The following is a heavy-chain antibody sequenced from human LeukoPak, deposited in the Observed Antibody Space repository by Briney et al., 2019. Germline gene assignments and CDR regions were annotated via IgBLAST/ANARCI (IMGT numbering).Heavy chain of an antibody. J-gene: IGHJ5*02. CDR1: GGSISRSSYY. CDR3: ARVLPHRRKGPDWFDP. D-gene: IGHD2-15*01. CDR2: INHSGST. Sequence: SETLSLTCTVSGGSISRSSYYWGWIRQLPGKGLEWIGEINHSGSTNYNPSLKSRVTISVDTSKNQFSLKLSSVTAADTAVYYCARVLPHRRKGPDWFDPWGQGTLVTVSS. V-gene: IGHV4-39*07.